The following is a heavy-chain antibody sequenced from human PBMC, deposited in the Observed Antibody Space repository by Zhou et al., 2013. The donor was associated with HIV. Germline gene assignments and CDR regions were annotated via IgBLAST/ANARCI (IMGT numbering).Heavy chain of an antibody. Sequence: QVQVMQSGAGVKRPGSSVRVACTASGGTFRNSAVDWVRQAPGQGLEWMGGTIPIFGTADYAPKFQGRLTISTDESTTTVYMQLRSLRSDDTAVYYCARDCSPTTCYRDWGQGTLVTVSS. D-gene: IGHD2-2*01. CDR2: TIPIFGTA. CDR1: GGTFRNSA. CDR3: ARDCSPTTCYRD. J-gene: IGHJ4*02. V-gene: IGHV1-69*05.